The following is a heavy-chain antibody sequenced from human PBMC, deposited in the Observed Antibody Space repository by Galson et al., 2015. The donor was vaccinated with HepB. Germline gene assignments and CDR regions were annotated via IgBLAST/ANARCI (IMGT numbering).Heavy chain of an antibody. V-gene: IGHV1-3*01. D-gene: IGHD6-19*01. CDR1: GYTFTSYA. CDR2: INAGNGNT. Sequence: SVKVSCKASGYTFTSYAMHWVRQAPGQRLEWMGWINAGNGNTKYSQKFQGRVTITRDTSASTAYMELSSLRSEDTAVYYCARGGKYSSGWYDYWGQGTLVTVSS. CDR3: ARGGKYSSGWYDY. J-gene: IGHJ4*02.